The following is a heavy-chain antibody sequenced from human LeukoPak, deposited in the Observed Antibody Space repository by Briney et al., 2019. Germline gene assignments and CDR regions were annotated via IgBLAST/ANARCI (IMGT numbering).Heavy chain of an antibody. Sequence: GGSLRLSCAASGFPLGSNWMHWVRQAPGKGLVWVSRIKSDGSETSYADSVKGRFTISRDNAKNTLYLQMNSLRAEDTAVYYCAITDNLDYWGQGTLVTVTS. CDR1: GFPLGSNW. V-gene: IGHV3-74*01. D-gene: IGHD5-24*01. J-gene: IGHJ4*02. CDR2: IKSDGSET. CDR3: AITDNLDY.